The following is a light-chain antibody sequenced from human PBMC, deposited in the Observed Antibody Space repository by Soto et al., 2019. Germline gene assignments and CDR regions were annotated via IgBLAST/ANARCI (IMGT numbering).Light chain of an antibody. Sequence: EIVMTQSPATLSVSPGERATLSCRASQSVSSNLAWYQQEPGQAPRLLIYGASTRATGIPASFSGRGSGTEFTLPISTLQSEDFAVSYCQQYNKWPPYTFGQGTKLEIK. CDR3: QQYNKWPPYT. J-gene: IGKJ2*01. CDR2: GAS. CDR1: QSVSSN. V-gene: IGKV3-15*01.